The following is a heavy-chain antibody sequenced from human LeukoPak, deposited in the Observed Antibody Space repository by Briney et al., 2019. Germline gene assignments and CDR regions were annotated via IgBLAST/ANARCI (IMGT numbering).Heavy chain of an antibody. J-gene: IGHJ4*02. CDR3: ARAMTTVVTGDY. CDR2: ITCSSNTI. Sequence: GGSLRLSCAASGFTFSAYSMNWVRQAPGKGLEWISYITCSSNTIYYADSVKGRFIISRDNANNSLYLQMNSLRAEDTAVYYCARAMTTVVTGDYWGQGTLVTVSS. CDR1: GFTFSAYS. D-gene: IGHD4-23*01. V-gene: IGHV3-48*04.